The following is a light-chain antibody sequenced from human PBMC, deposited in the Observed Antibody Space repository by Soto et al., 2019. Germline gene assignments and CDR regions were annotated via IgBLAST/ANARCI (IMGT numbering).Light chain of an antibody. Sequence: QSVLTQPASVSGSPGQSITISCTGTSSDVGGYNYVSWYQHHPGKVPELLIYDVNNRPSGVSNRFSGSKSGNTASLTISGLQVEDEADYYCSSYTSINTVLFGGGTKLTVL. CDR2: DVN. CDR1: SSDVGGYNY. CDR3: SSYTSINTVL. V-gene: IGLV2-14*03. J-gene: IGLJ2*01.